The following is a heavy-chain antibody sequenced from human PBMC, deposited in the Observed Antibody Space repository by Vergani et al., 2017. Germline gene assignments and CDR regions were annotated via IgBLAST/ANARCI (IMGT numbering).Heavy chain of an antibody. CDR2: IKSKTDGGTT. V-gene: IGHV3-15*01. Sequence: EVQLVESGGGLVKPGGSLRLSCAASGFTFSNAWMSWVRQAPGKGLEWVGRIKSKTDGGTTDYAAPVKGRFTISRDDSKNTLYLQMNSLKTEDTAVYYCTTEXIGEGDYYYYYMDVWGKGTTVTVSS. CDR1: GFTFSNAW. D-gene: IGHD3-10*01. CDR3: TTEXIGEGDYYYYYMDV. J-gene: IGHJ6*03.